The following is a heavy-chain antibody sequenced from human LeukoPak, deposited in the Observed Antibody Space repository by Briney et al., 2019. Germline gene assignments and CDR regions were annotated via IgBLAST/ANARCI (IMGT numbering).Heavy chain of an antibody. CDR3: ARELREAYGSGSKKGLDY. V-gene: IGHV4-31*03. D-gene: IGHD3-10*01. CDR1: GGSNSSGGYY. CDR2: IYYSGST. J-gene: IGHJ4*02. Sequence: SETLSLTCTVSGGSNSSGGYYWGWIRQHPWKGLEWIGYIYYSGSTYYNPSLKSRVTISVDTSKNQFSLKLSSVTAADTAVYYCARELREAYGSGSKKGLDYWGQGTLVTVSS.